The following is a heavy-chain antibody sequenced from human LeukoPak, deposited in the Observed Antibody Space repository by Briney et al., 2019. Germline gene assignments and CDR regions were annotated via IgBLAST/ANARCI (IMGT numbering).Heavy chain of an antibody. J-gene: IGHJ6*03. CDR2: TYYRSKWYY. CDR1: GDSVSSNSAA. CDR3: AQSYNVRLGPESYYYFYVDV. V-gene: IGHV6-1*01. D-gene: IGHD1-14*01. Sequence: SQTLSLTCAISGDSVSSNSAAWNWIRQSPSRGLEWLGRTYYRSKWYYDYATSVKGRITINPDTSKNQSSLQLSSVTSEDTAVYYCAQSYNVRLGPESYYYFYVDVWGKGTTITVSS.